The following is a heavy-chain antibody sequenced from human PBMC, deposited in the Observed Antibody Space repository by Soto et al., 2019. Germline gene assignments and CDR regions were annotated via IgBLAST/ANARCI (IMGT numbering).Heavy chain of an antibody. D-gene: IGHD2-2*01. V-gene: IGHV4-30-2*01. CDR1: GGSIRSGGYS. Sequence: TLSLTCAVSGGSIRSGGYSWSWILQPPGKGLEWIGYIYHIGSTYYNPSLKSRVTISVDRSKNQFSLKLSSVTAADTAVYYCAREPHYCSSTSCYGFDPWGQGTLVTVSS. J-gene: IGHJ5*02. CDR2: IYHIGST. CDR3: AREPHYCSSTSCYGFDP.